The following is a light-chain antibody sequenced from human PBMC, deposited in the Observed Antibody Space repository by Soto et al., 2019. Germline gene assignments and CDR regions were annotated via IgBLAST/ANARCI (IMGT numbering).Light chain of an antibody. CDR1: SSDIGHYDY. CDR3: CSLTTSHTYV. Sequence: QPVLTQPASVSGSPGQSITISCTGTSSDIGHYDYVSWYQQHPGKAPKLMIYHVTYRPSGVSNRYSGSKSGNSASLTISGLQADAEADYYCCSLTTSHTYVFGSGTKLTVL. V-gene: IGLV2-14*03. J-gene: IGLJ1*01. CDR2: HVT.